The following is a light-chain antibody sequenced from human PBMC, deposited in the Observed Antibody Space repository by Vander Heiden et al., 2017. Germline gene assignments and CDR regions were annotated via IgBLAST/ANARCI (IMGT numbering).Light chain of an antibody. V-gene: IGKV1-39*01. Sequence: IQLTHSPSSLSPSVGDRVSITCRASQSITSYLNWYQQKPGKAPKLLMYAASNLQSGVPSRFSGSGSGTDFTLTMSSLQREDFANYHCQQTARIPLTLGGGTKVEIK. CDR3: QQTARIPLT. J-gene: IGKJ4*01. CDR1: QSITSY. CDR2: AAS.